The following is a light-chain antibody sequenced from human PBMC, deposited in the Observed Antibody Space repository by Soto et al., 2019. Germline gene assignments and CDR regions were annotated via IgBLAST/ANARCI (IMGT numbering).Light chain of an antibody. CDR3: QQYVSWT. CDR2: GAS. Sequence: EIVLTQYPGTLSVSPGERATLSCRASQSISSNHLAWYQQKPGQAPNLLIYGASSRATGIPDRFSGSGSGTDFPLTISGLEPEDSAIYYCQQYVSWTFGQGTKVEIK. V-gene: IGKV3-20*01. J-gene: IGKJ1*01. CDR1: QSISSNH.